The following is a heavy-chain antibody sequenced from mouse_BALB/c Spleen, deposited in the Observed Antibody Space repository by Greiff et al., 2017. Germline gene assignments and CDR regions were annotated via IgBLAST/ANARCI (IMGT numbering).Heavy chain of an antibody. J-gene: IGHJ2*01. CDR1: GYAFTNYL. D-gene: IGHD2-3*01. CDR2: INPGSGGT. CDR3: ARCGYYTYYFDY. Sequence: QVQLQQSGAELVRPGTSVKVSCKASGYAFTNYLIEWVKQRPGQGLEWIGVINPGSGGTNYNEKFKGKATLTADKSSSTAYMQLSSLTSDDSAVYFCARCGYYTYYFDYWGQGTTLTVSS. V-gene: IGHV1-54*01.